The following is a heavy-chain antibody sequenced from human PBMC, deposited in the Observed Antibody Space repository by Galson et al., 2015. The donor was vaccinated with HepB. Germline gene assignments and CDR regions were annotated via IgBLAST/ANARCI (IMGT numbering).Heavy chain of an antibody. CDR1: GYTFTSYD. CDR3: ARAAKWVVPAADYYYYYYMDV. CDR2: MNPNSGNT. D-gene: IGHD2-2*01. J-gene: IGHJ6*03. Sequence: SVKVSCKASGYTFTSYDINWVRQATGQGLEWMGWMNPNSGNTGYAQKFQGRVTMTRNTSISTAYMELSSLRSEDTAVYYCARAAKWVVPAADYYYYYYMDVWGKGTTVTVSS. V-gene: IGHV1-8*01.